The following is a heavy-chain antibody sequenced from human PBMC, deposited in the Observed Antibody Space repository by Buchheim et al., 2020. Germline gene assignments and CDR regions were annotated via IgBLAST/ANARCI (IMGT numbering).Heavy chain of an antibody. CDR1: GFTFSSYG. Sequence: VQLLESGGGLVQPGGSLRLSCAASGFTFSSYGMHWVRQAPGKGLEWVAVISYDGSNKYYADSVKGRFTISRDNSKNTLYLQMNSLRAEDTAVYYCAKVGYSSGWYYFDYWGQGTL. D-gene: IGHD6-19*01. CDR2: ISYDGSNK. V-gene: IGHV3-30*18. CDR3: AKVGYSSGWYYFDY. J-gene: IGHJ4*02.